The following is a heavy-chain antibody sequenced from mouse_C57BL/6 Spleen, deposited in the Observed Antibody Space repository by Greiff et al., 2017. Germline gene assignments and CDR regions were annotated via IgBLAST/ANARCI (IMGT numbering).Heavy chain of an antibody. Sequence: VQLQQSVAELVRPGASVKLSCTASGFNIKNTYMHWVKQRPEQSLEWIGRLDPANGNTKYAPKFQGKATITADTSSNTAYQQLSILTSEDTVIYCCARGYYCSRADYWGQGTTLTVSS. CDR3: ARGYYCSRADY. V-gene: IGHV14-3*01. J-gene: IGHJ2*01. CDR1: GFNIKNTY. CDR2: LDPANGNT. D-gene: IGHD1-1*01.